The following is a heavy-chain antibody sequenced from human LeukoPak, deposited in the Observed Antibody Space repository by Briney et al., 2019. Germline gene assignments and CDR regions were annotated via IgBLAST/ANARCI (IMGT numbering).Heavy chain of an antibody. CDR3: ARASSSGWYWTFDY. CDR1: GYTFTGYY. J-gene: IGHJ4*02. CDR2: INPNSGGT. V-gene: IGHV1-2*04. Sequence: GASVKVSCKASGYTFTGYYMHWVRQAPGQGLERMGWINPNSGGTNYAQKFQGWVTMTRDTSISTAYMELSRLRSDDTAVYYCARASSSGWYWTFDYWGQGTLVTVSS. D-gene: IGHD6-19*01.